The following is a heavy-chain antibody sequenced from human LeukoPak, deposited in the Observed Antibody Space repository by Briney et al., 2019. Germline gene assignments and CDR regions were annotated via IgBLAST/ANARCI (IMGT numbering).Heavy chain of an antibody. J-gene: IGHJ4*02. Sequence: ASVKVSCKASGYTFTGYYMHWVRQAPGQGLEWMGWINPNSGGTNYAQKFQGRVTMTRDTSISTAYMELSRLRSDDTAVYYCAGSPLWFGELYSDYWGQGTLVTVSS. V-gene: IGHV1-2*02. CDR1: GYTFTGYY. D-gene: IGHD3-10*01. CDR2: INPNSGGT. CDR3: AGSPLWFGELYSDY.